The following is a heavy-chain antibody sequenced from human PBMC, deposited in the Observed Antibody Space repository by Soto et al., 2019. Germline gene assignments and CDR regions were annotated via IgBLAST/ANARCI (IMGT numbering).Heavy chain of an antibody. Sequence: QVQLVQSGAEVKKPGASVKVSCKASGYTFTSYGLSGVRQAPGQGLEWMGWISGYNGNSNYAQKLQGRVTMTTDTSTSTAYIELRSRRSDDTAVYYCASTRSVEIAEYWGQGTLVTVSS. CDR1: GYTFTSYG. J-gene: IGHJ4*02. V-gene: IGHV1-18*01. D-gene: IGHD1-26*01. CDR3: ASTRSVEIAEY. CDR2: ISGYNGNS.